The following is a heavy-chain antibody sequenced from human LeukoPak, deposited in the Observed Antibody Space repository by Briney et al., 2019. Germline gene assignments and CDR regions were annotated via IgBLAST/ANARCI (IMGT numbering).Heavy chain of an antibody. V-gene: IGHV3-23*01. CDR2: ISGSGGST. CDR3: AKVRAIVVVPAAMDY. J-gene: IGHJ4*02. Sequence: PGGSLRLTCAASGFTFSSYAMSWVRQAPGKGLEWVSAISGSGGSTYYADSVKGRFTISRDNSKNTLYLQMNSLRAEDTAVYYCAKVRAIVVVPAAMDYWGQGTLVTVSS. D-gene: IGHD2-2*01. CDR1: GFTFSSYA.